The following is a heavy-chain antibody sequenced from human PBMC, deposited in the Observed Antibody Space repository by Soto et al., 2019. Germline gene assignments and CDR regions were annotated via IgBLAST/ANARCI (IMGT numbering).Heavy chain of an antibody. CDR2: INPNSGGT. Sequence: GVSVKVSCKASGYTFTGYYMHWVRQAPGQGLEWMGWINPNSGGTNYAQKFQGRVTMTRDTSISTAYMELSRLRSDDTAVYYCARGRYSNPIPYRVGYWGQGTLVTVSS. CDR1: GYTFTGYY. D-gene: IGHD4-4*01. CDR3: ARGRYSNPIPYRVGY. J-gene: IGHJ4*02. V-gene: IGHV1-2*02.